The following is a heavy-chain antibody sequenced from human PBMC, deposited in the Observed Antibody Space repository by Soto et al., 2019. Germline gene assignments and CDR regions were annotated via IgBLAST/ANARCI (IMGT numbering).Heavy chain of an antibody. CDR2: INPNSGGT. V-gene: IGHV1-2*04. J-gene: IGHJ1*01. D-gene: IGHD6-13*01. CDR1: GYTFTGYY. Sequence: ASVKVSCKASGYTFTGYYMHWVRQAPGQGLEWMGWINPNSGGTNYAQKFQGWVTMTRDTSISTAYMELSRLRSDDTAVYYCARGNSSSWQAEYFQHWGQGTLVTVSS. CDR3: ARGNSSSWQAEYFQH.